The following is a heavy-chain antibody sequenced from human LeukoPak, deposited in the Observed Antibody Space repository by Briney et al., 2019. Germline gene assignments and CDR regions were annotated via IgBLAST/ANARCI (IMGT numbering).Heavy chain of an antibody. D-gene: IGHD2-2*01. J-gene: IGHJ4*02. CDR1: GFTFRSYS. CDR3: AREGLYCSSTSCPDGIDY. Sequence: GGSLRLSCAASGFTFRSYSMNWGRPAPGKRVGWVSYISSSSSTIYYADSVKGRFTISRDNAKNSLYLQMNSLRAEDTAVYYCAREGLYCSSTSCPDGIDYWGQGTLVTVSS. V-gene: IGHV3-48*01. CDR2: ISSSSSTI.